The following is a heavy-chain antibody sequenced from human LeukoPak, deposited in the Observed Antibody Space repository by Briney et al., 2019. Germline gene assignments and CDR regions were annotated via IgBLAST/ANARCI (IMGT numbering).Heavy chain of an antibody. V-gene: IGHV3-23*01. CDR1: GFTFSSYA. CDR2: ISGSGGST. D-gene: IGHD3-22*01. CDR3: AKDPYYYDSSTGY. Sequence: GGSLRLPCAASGFTFSSYAMSWVRQAPGKGLEWVSAISGSGGSTYYADSVKGRFTISRDNSKNTLYLQMNSLRAEDTAVYYCAKDPYYYDSSTGYWGQGTLVTVSS. J-gene: IGHJ4*02.